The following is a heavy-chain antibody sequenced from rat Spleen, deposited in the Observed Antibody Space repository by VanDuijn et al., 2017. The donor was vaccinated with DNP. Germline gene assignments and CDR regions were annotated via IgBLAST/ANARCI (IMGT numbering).Heavy chain of an antibody. CDR3: ATHSFTSGITTAFGS. V-gene: IGHV5-29*01. D-gene: IGHD1-11*01. Sequence: EVQLVESGGGLVQPGRSLKLSCAASGFTFSNYGMAWVRQAPTKGLEWVATIIYDGSSTYYRDSVRGRFTISRDNAENTLFLQMDSLRSEDTATYYCATHSFTSGITTAFGSWGQGTLVTVSS. CDR2: IIYDGSST. J-gene: IGHJ3*01. CDR1: GFTFSNYG.